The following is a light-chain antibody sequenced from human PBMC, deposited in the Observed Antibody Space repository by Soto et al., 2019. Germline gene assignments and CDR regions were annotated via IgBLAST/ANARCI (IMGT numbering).Light chain of an antibody. CDR1: QSVKTF. V-gene: IGKV3-11*01. CDR2: DAS. Sequence: EIVLTQSPATLALSPGARATLSCRASQSVKTFLVWYQHRPGQAPRVLIYDASHRATGIPARFSGSGSGTDFTLTISSLEPEDAALYYCQQRSNWPPITCGQGTRLEIK. CDR3: QQRSNWPPIT. J-gene: IGKJ5*01.